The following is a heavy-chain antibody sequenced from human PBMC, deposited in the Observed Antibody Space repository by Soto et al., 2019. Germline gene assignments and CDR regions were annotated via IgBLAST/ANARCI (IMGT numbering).Heavy chain of an antibody. CDR2: LDGAGGST. J-gene: IGHJ4*02. Sequence: HPGGSLRLSCLASGFTFSDYAMTWVRHVPGRGLEWVASLDGAGGSTYYADSVRGRFTISRDNSKNTLYLQMNSLRAEDTAVYYCAKAAIFHCSGGSCYSGPFDYWGQGTLVTVSS. CDR1: GFTFSDYA. D-gene: IGHD2-15*01. CDR3: AKAAIFHCSGGSCYSGPFDY. V-gene: IGHV3-23*01.